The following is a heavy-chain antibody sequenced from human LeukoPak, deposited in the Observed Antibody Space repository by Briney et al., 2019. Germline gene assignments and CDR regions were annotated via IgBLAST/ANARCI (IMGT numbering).Heavy chain of an antibody. Sequence: ASVKVSCQTSGYTFISYGISWVRQAPGQGLEWMGWISTYNGNSNYAQKFQGRVAMTRDTSASTAYMELRSLRSDDTAVYYCARDPQQLVGATGGGFNFWGQGTLVTVSS. J-gene: IGHJ4*02. CDR1: GYTFISYG. CDR3: ARDPQQLVGATGGGFNF. D-gene: IGHD1-26*01. V-gene: IGHV1-18*01. CDR2: ISTYNGNS.